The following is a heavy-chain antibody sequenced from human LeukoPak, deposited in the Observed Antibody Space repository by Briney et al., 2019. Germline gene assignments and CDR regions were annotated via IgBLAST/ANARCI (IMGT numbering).Heavy chain of an antibody. V-gene: IGHV4-30-4*02. CDR1: SRLISICNYY. CDR3: ARDGGGGSGSYARYSEY. D-gene: IGHD3-10*01. CDR2: IYNSGSD. Sequence: SDTQSLTCTVSSRLISICNYYCSWIRQHPGKGLERFGYIYNSGSDYYKPSLHSGVIISVDTSKNQFSLKLSSMTAADTAVYYCARDGGGGSGSYARYSEYWGQGTLVTVSS. J-gene: IGHJ4*02.